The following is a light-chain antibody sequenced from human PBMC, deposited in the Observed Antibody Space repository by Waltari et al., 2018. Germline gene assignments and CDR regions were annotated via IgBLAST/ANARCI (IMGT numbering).Light chain of an antibody. Sequence: DIQMTQSPTSVSASVGDRVTITCRASRGISNWLAWYQQKSGQAPKLLIDAASNLQSWVPSRFRGSGAATDFTLTINSLQPEDFATYYCQQANSFPPTFGPGTKVEIK. CDR3: QQANSFPPT. J-gene: IGKJ2*01. CDR2: AAS. V-gene: IGKV1-12*01. CDR1: RGISNW.